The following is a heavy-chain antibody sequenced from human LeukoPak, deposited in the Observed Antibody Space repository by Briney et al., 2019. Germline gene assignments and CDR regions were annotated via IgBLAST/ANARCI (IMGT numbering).Heavy chain of an antibody. CDR1: GGSFSGYY. CDR2: INHSGST. Sequence: SETLSLTCAVYGGSFSGYYWSWIRQPPGKGLEWIGEINHSGSTNYNPPLKSRVTISVATSKNQFSLKLSSVTAADTAVYYCARAPLMRYCSSTSCYRPAFDIWGQGTVVTVSS. D-gene: IGHD2-2*02. J-gene: IGHJ3*02. V-gene: IGHV4-34*01. CDR3: ARAPLMRYCSSTSCYRPAFDI.